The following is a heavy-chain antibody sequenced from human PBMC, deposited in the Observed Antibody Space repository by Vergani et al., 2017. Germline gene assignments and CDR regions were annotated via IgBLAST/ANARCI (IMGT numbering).Heavy chain of an antibody. Sequence: QVQLQESGPGLVKPSETLSLTCTVSGYSISSGYYWGWIRQPPGKGLEWIGSIYTSGSTNYNPSLKSRVTMSVDTSKNQFSLKLSSVTAADTAVYYCARGLAQFDYWGQGTLVTVSS. CDR3: ARGLAQFDY. J-gene: IGHJ4*02. V-gene: IGHV4-38-2*02. CDR2: IYTSGST. D-gene: IGHD3-3*02. CDR1: GYSISSGYY.